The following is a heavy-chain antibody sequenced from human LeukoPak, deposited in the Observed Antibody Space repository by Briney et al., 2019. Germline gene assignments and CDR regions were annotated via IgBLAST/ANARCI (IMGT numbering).Heavy chain of an antibody. D-gene: IGHD2-2*01. V-gene: IGHV3-23*01. J-gene: IGHJ3*02. Sequence: GGSLRLSCAASGFTFSSYGMSWVRQAPGKGLEWVSAISGSGGSTYYADSVKGRFTISRDNSKNTLYLQMNSLRAEDTAVYYCAKDLGIGLPQRRAANIAGYTDCSSTSCYGSDAFDIWGQGTMVTVSS. CDR1: GFTFSSYG. CDR3: AKDLGIGLPQRRAANIAGYTDCSSTSCYGSDAFDI. CDR2: ISGSGGST.